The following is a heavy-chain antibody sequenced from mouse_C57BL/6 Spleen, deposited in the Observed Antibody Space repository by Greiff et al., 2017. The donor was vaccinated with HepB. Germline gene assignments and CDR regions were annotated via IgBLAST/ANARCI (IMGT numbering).Heavy chain of an antibody. CDR2: ISSGGSYT. Sequence: EVMLVESGGDLVKPGGSLKLSCAASGFTFSSYGMSWVRQTPDKRLEWVATISSGGSYTYYPDSVKGRFTISRDNAKNTLYLQMSSLKSEDTAMYYCARHENTVVGVDYWGQGTSVTVSS. CDR1: GFTFSSYG. D-gene: IGHD1-1*01. CDR3: ARHENTVVGVDY. V-gene: IGHV5-6*01. J-gene: IGHJ4*01.